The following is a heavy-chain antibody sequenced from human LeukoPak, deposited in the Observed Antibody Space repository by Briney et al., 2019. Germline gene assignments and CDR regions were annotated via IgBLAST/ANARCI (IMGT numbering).Heavy chain of an antibody. J-gene: IGHJ4*02. D-gene: IGHD3-10*01. Sequence: SETLSLTCTVSSGSISTSNYYWGWVRQPPGKALEWIGNIFYSGSTYYSPSLKSRVTISVDTSKNQFSLKLSSVTAADTAVYYCASNDLYYYGSGSYYNWGQGTLVTVSS. V-gene: IGHV4-39*01. CDR2: IFYSGST. CDR1: SGSISTSNYY. CDR3: ASNDLYYYGSGSYYN.